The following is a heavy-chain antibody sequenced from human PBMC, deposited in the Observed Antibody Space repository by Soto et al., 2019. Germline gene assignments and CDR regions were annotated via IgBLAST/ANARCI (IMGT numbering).Heavy chain of an antibody. J-gene: IGHJ4*02. D-gene: IGHD1-1*01. CDR1: GYGFTTYG. Sequence: QVHLVQSGAEVKKPGASVNVSCMGSGYGFTTYGITWVRQAPGQGLEWMAWISAHNGNTNYAQKLQGRVTVTRDTSTSTAYMKLRSLRSDDTAVYYCARGRYGDYWGQGALVTVSS. CDR2: ISAHNGNT. CDR3: ARGRYGDY. V-gene: IGHV1-18*01.